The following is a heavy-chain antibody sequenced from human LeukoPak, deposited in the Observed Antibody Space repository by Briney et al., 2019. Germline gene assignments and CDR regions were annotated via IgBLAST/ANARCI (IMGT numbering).Heavy chain of an antibody. D-gene: IGHD3-10*01. CDR3: ARDLSRGYGSGSYYNVDY. V-gene: IGHV3-11*06. J-gene: IGHJ4*02. CDR2: ISSSSSYT. CDR1: GFTFSDYY. Sequence: PGGSLRLSCAASGFTFSDYYMSWIRQAPGKGLEWVSYISSSSSYTNYADSVKGRFTISRDNAKNSLYLQMNSLRAEDTAVYYCARDLSRGYGSGSYYNVDYWGQGTLVTVSS.